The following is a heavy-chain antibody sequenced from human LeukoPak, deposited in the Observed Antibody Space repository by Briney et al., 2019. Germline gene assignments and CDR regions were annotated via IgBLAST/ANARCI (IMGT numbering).Heavy chain of an antibody. CDR3: ARAHSSWYGIDP. J-gene: IGHJ5*02. CDR2: IYTSGST. V-gene: IGHV4-61*02. CDR1: GGSISSGSYY. D-gene: IGHD6-13*01. Sequence: SETLSLTCTVSGGSISSGSYYWSWIRQPAGKGLEWIGRIYTSGSTNYNPSLKSRVTISVDTSKNQFSLKLSSVTAADTAVYYCARAHSSWYGIDPWGQGTLVTVSS.